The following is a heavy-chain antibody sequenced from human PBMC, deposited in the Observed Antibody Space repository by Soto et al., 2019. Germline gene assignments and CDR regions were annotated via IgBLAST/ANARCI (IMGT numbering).Heavy chain of an antibody. J-gene: IGHJ6*02. CDR1: GFTFSTYA. V-gene: IGHV3-23*01. Sequence: VSLRLSCAASGFTFSTYAMNWVRQAAGKGLEWVSAISGGGGSTYYADSVKGRVTISRDNSKNTLYLQMNSLRAEDTAVYYCAKVSLGALTFTDYYYYGLDVWGQGTTVTVSS. CDR3: AKVSLGALTFTDYYYYGLDV. D-gene: IGHD1-26*01. CDR2: ISGGGGST.